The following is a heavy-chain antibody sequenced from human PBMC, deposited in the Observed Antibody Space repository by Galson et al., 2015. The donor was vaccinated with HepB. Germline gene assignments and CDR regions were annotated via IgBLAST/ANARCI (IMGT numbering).Heavy chain of an antibody. Sequence: SLRLSCAASGFTFSSYWMSWVRQAPGKGLEWVANIKQDGSEKYYVDSVKGRFSISRDNVKNSLNLQMNSLRAEDTAVYYCARSSRGGFDYWGQGILVTVSS. J-gene: IGHJ4*02. CDR1: GFTFSSYW. D-gene: IGHD6-6*01. CDR3: ARSSRGGFDY. CDR2: IKQDGSEK. V-gene: IGHV3-7*01.